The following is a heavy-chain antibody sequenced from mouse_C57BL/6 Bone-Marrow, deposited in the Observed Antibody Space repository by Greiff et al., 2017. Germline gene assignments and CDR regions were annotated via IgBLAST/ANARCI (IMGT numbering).Heavy chain of an antibody. CDR3: TRGPYYDYDGDY. V-gene: IGHV1-15*01. CDR1: GYTFTDYE. Sequence: VQLQQSGAELVRPGASVTLSCKASGYTFTDYEMHWVKQTPVHGLEWIGAIDPETGGTAYNQKFKGKAILTADKSSSTAYMELRSLTSEDSAVYYCTRGPYYDYDGDYWGQGTTLTVSS. J-gene: IGHJ2*01. CDR2: IDPETGGT. D-gene: IGHD2-4*01.